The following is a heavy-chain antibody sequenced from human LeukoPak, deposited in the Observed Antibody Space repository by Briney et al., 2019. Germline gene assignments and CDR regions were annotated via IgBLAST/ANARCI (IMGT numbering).Heavy chain of an antibody. D-gene: IGHD4-17*01. CDR1: GFTFSSYS. V-gene: IGHV3-21*01. Sequence: GGSLRLSCAASGFTFSSYSMNWVRQAPGKGLEWVSSISSSSYIYYADSVKGRFTISRDNAKNSLYLQMNSLRAEDTAVYYCARYMTTVTTIDAFDIWGQGTMVTVSS. J-gene: IGHJ3*02. CDR2: ISSSSYI. CDR3: ARYMTTVTTIDAFDI.